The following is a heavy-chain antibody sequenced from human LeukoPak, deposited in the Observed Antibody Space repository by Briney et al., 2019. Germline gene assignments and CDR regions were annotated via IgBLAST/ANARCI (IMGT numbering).Heavy chain of an antibody. CDR3: ATFRFLGT. J-gene: IGHJ3*01. Sequence: GGSLRLSCAASGFTFNNYWMTWVRQGPGKGLEWVTNIKPGGNEKYYVDSVKGRFTISRDNVKNSLYLQMNSLRAEDTAIYYCATFRFLGTWGQGTMVTVSP. V-gene: IGHV3-7*03. D-gene: IGHD3-3*01. CDR1: GFTFNNYW. CDR2: IKPGGNEK.